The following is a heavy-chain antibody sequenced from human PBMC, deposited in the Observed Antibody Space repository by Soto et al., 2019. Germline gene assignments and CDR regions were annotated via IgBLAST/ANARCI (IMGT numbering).Heavy chain of an antibody. Sequence: GESLKISCKGSGYSFTNYWIGWVGQMSGKGLEWMGIIYARDSDVRYSPSFEGQVTISADQSLSTAYLQWNSLKASDTAMYYCARLPAPQIVDYYFYGMDVWGQGTTVTVYS. V-gene: IGHV5-51*01. CDR3: ARLPAPQIVDYYFYGMDV. D-gene: IGHD3-22*01. J-gene: IGHJ6*02. CDR2: IYARDSDV. CDR1: GYSFTNYW.